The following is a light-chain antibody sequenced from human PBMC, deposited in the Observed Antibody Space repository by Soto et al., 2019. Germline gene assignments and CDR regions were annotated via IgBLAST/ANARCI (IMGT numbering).Light chain of an antibody. CDR3: QQYNNWPPFT. Sequence: EIVMTQSPATLSVSPGEGATLSCRASQSVGSKLAWYQQKPGQAPRLLIYDASTRATGFPARFSGSGSGTEFTLTISSLQPEGFAIYYCQQYNNWPPFTFGPGTKVDIK. CDR1: QSVGSK. J-gene: IGKJ3*01. CDR2: DAS. V-gene: IGKV3-15*01.